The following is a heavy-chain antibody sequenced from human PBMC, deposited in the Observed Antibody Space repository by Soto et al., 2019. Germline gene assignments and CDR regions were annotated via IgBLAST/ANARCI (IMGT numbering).Heavy chain of an antibody. V-gene: IGHV4-39*01. CDR3: ARHCTATAYYYHMDG. D-gene: IGHD2-21*02. CDR2: IYYSGTP. Sequence: SETLSLTCTVSGDSISSSRSYWGWIRQPPGKGLECIGTIYYSGTPYYNSSLKSRVTMSVDTSKNQLSLKLTSLTAADTAVYYCARHCTATAYYYHMDGWGKGTTVTVSS. J-gene: IGHJ6*03. CDR1: GDSISSSRSY.